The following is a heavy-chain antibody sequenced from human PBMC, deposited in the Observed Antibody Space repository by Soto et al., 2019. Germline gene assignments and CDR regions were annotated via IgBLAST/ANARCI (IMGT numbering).Heavy chain of an antibody. CDR1: GGSFSGYY. J-gene: IGHJ4*02. CDR3: ARGDYYDFWSGYLYYFDY. CDR2: INHSGST. Sequence: QVQLQQWGAGLLKPSETLSLTCAVYGGSFSGYYWSWIRQPPGKGLEWIGEINHSGSTNYNPSLKRRVTISVDTSKNQFSLKLSSVTAADTAVYYCARGDYYDFWSGYLYYFDYWGQGTLVTVSS. D-gene: IGHD3-3*01. V-gene: IGHV4-34*01.